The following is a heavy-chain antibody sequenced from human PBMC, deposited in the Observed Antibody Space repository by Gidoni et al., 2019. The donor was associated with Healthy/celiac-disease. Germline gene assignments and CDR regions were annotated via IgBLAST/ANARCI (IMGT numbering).Heavy chain of an antibody. V-gene: IGHV4-39*01. CDR3: ARQITAIDY. Sequence: QLQLQESGPGLVKHSETLSLTCTVPGGSIRSSSYHWGWIRQPPGKVLEWIGSIYYSGSTYYNPSLKSLVTISVDTSKNQFSLKLSSVTAADTAVYYCARQITAIDYWGQGTLVTVSS. J-gene: IGHJ4*02. CDR1: GGSIRSSSYH. CDR2: IYYSGST.